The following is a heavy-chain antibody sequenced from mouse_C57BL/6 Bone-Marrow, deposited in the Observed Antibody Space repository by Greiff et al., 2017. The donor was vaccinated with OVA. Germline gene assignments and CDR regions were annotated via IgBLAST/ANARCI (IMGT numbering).Heavy chain of an antibody. CDR2: INPSTGGT. V-gene: IGHV1-42*01. J-gene: IGHJ3*01. CDR1: GYSFTGYY. CDR3: ARGRARAFAY. Sequence: VQLQQSGPELVKPGASVKISCKASGYSFTGYYMNWVKQSPEKSLEWIGEINPSTGGTTYNQKFKAKATLTVDKSSSTAYMQLKSLTSEDSAVYYCARGRARAFAYGGRGNLVTVSA. D-gene: IGHD3-3*01.